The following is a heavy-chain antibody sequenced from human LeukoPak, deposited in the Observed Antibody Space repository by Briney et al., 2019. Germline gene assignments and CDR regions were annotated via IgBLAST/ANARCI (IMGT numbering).Heavy chain of an antibody. D-gene: IGHD3-10*01. CDR3: AHYGSGSSGFDY. J-gene: IGHJ4*02. V-gene: IGHV4-34*01. CDR1: GGSFSDYN. Sequence: SETLSVTCAVYGGSFSDYNWTWIRQSPGKGLEWIGEIGHNGTTNYNPSLKGRVTISLDTSKNQFSLKLISVTAADTAVYYCAHYGSGSSGFDYWGQGTLVTVSS. CDR2: IGHNGTT.